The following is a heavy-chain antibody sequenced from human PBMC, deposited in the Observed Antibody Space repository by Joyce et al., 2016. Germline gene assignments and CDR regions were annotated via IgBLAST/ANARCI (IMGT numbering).Heavy chain of an antibody. Sequence: QLQLQESGPRLVKPSETLLLTCTVSGGSISRVGYHWGWVRKPPEKAPEWIGTIYFSGGTDYNPSLKSRVLISVDTSKNQFSLKLTSVTAADTAAYYCARTPGYTSKGWFDPWGQGTLVTVSS. CDR1: GGSISRVGYH. V-gene: IGHV4-39*01. CDR3: ARTPGYTSKGWFDP. CDR2: IYFSGGT. D-gene: IGHD6-13*01. J-gene: IGHJ5*02.